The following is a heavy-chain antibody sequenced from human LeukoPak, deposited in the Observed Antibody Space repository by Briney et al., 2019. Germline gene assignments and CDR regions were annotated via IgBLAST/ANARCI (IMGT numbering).Heavy chain of an antibody. V-gene: IGHV1-2*02. Sequence: ASVKVSCKASGYTFTGYYMHWVRQAPGQGLEWMGWINPNSGDTNYTQKFQDRVTMTRDKSISTAYMELSRLRSDDAAIYYCARGSAYDYRAFDIWGQGTTVTVSS. CDR3: ARGSAYDYRAFDI. CDR1: GYTFTGYY. J-gene: IGHJ3*02. CDR2: INPNSGDT. D-gene: IGHD5-12*01.